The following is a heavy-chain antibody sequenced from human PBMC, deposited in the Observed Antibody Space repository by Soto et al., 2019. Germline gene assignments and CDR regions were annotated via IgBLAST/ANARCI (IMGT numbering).Heavy chain of an antibody. CDR1: GFTFSSYA. V-gene: IGHV3-23*01. J-gene: IGHJ5*02. CDR2: ISGSGGST. Sequence: EVQLLESGGGLVQPGGSLRLSCAASGFTFSSYAMSWVRQAPGKGLEWVSAISGSGGSTYYADSVKGRFTISRDNSKNTLYLQMNSLRAEDTAVYYCAKDKYSSSWSVNWFDPWGQGTLVTVSS. D-gene: IGHD6-13*01. CDR3: AKDKYSSSWSVNWFDP.